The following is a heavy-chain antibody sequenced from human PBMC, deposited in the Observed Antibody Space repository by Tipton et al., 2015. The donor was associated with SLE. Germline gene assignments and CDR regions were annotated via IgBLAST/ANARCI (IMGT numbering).Heavy chain of an antibody. V-gene: IGHV1-8*03. Sequence: QVQLVQSGAEVKKPGASVKVSCKASGYTFTSYDINWVRQATGQGLEWMGWMTPNNTNTGYAQEFQGRLTITRNPSISTTYMELSSLSSEDTAVYYCARREWGDVFDIWGQGTMVTVSS. D-gene: IGHD1-26*01. CDR1: GYTFTSYD. J-gene: IGHJ3*02. CDR2: MTPNNTNT. CDR3: ARREWGDVFDI.